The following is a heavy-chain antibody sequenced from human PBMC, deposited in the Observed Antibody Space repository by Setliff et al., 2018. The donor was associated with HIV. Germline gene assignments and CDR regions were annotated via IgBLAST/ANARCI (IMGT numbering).Heavy chain of an antibody. D-gene: IGHD1-26*01. CDR2: IYYIGNT. J-gene: IGHJ4*02. Sequence: SETLSLTCAVSGGSINSYYWSWIRQPPGKGLEWIGYIYYIGNTNYNPSLKSRVTISVDTSKNQFSLKLSSVTAVDTAVYYCARVRGSSYFGTFDYWGQGALVTVSS. CDR1: GGSINSYY. V-gene: IGHV4-59*01. CDR3: ARVRGSSYFGTFDY.